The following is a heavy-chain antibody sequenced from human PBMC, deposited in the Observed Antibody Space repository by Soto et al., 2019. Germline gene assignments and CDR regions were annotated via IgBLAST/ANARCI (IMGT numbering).Heavy chain of an antibody. J-gene: IGHJ4*02. D-gene: IGHD1-26*01. Sequence: EVQLLESGGGLVQPGGSLRLSCTVSGFTFSSSAMNWVRQAPGKGLEWVSVISGSGGSTYYAYSVKGRFTISRDNSKNTLYLPMDSLRADDTAVYYCVKTMGVPPPYSFDFWGQGTLVTVSS. CDR3: VKTMGVPPPYSFDF. V-gene: IGHV3-23*01. CDR2: ISGSGGST. CDR1: GFTFSSSA.